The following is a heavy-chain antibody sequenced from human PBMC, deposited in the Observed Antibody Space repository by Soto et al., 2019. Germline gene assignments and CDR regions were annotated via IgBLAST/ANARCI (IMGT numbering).Heavy chain of an antibody. CDR3: ASSYDYVWDPPGGWFDP. Sequence: SLNVSCKSSGGTFSSYSISWVRQAPGQGLEWMGGIIPIFGTANYAQKFQGRVTITADESTSTAYMELSSLRSEDTAVYYCASSYDYVWDPPGGWFDPWGQGTLVTVSS. D-gene: IGHD3-16*01. V-gene: IGHV1-69*13. J-gene: IGHJ5*02. CDR2: IIPIFGTA. CDR1: GGTFSSYS.